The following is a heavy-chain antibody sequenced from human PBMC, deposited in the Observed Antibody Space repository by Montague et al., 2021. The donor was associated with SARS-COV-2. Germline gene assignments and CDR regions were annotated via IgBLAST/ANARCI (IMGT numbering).Heavy chain of an antibody. CDR3: ARDSRTSGWGYWYHGLDV. CDR1: GGSFSGYY. CDR2: INHSGST. D-gene: IGHD6-19*01. V-gene: IGHV4-34*01. Sequence: SETLSLTCAVYGGSFSGYYWSWIRQPPGKGLEWIGEINHSGSTKYNPSLKSRVTISADTSRNHLSLKLTSVTAADTAVYYCARDSRTSGWGYWYHGLDVWGQGTTVIVSS. J-gene: IGHJ6*02.